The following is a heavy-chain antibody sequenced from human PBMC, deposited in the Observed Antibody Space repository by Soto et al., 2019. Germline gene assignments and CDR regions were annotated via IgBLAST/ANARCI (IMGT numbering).Heavy chain of an antibody. V-gene: IGHV4-59*01. J-gene: IGHJ3*02. CDR3: ARDIRVHAFDI. Sequence: SETLSLTCTVSGGSISSYYWSWIRQPPGKGLEWIGYIYYSGSTNYNPSLKSRVTISVDTSKNQFSLKLSSVTAADTAVYYCARDIRVHAFDIWGQGTMVTVSS. CDR1: GGSISSYY. CDR2: IYYSGST.